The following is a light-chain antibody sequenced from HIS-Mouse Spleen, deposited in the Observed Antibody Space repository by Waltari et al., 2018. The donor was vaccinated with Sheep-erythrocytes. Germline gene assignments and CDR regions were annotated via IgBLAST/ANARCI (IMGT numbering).Light chain of an antibody. CDR2: QDS. CDR1: KLGDKY. J-gene: IGLJ1*01. V-gene: IGLV3-1*01. Sequence: SYELTQPPSVSVSPGQTASITCSGDKLGDKYACWYQQKPGQSPLLVIYQDSKRPSGIPERFHRDNSGNTATLTISGTQAMDEADYYCQAWDSSTYVFGTGTKVTVL. CDR3: QAWDSSTYV.